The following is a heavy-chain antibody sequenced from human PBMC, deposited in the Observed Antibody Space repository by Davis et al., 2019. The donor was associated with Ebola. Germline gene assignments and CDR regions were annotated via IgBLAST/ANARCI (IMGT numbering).Heavy chain of an antibody. CDR3: ARGGEYSSSWYLFQH. V-gene: IGHV1-69*06. CDR1: GGTFSSYA. CDR2: IIPIFGTA. J-gene: IGHJ1*01. Sequence: SVKVSCKASGGTFSSYAISWVRQAPGQGLEWMGGIIPIFGTANYAQKFQGRVTITADKSTSTAYMELSSLRSEDTAVYYCARGGEYSSSWYLFQHWGQGTLVTVSS. D-gene: IGHD6-13*01.